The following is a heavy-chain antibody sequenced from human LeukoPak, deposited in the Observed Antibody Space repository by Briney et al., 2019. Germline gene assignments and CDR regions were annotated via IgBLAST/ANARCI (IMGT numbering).Heavy chain of an antibody. J-gene: IGHJ4*02. CDR3: ATRGSYYVNYY. V-gene: IGHV3-7*01. D-gene: IGHD1-26*01. Sequence: GGSLRLSCAASGFTFSSYWMSWVRQAPGKGLEWVADIKQDGSEKYYVDSVKGRFTISRDNAKNSLYLQMNSLRAEDTAVYYCATRGSYYVNYYRGQGTLVTVSS. CDR2: IKQDGSEK. CDR1: GFTFSSYW.